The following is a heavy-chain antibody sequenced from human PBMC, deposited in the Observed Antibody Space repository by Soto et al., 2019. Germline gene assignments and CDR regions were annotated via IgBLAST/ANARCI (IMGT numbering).Heavy chain of an antibody. Sequence: SETLSLTCTVSGGSFSSSNYYWGWIRQSPGKGLEWIGNIFYGGGSGVAYYSPSLKSRVTISVDTSKNQFSLNMRSLTAADTAVYFCARRGGGDSLFDSWGQGKLVTVSS. CDR2: IFYGGGSGVA. J-gene: IGHJ4*02. CDR1: GGSFSSSNYY. D-gene: IGHD4-17*01. CDR3: ARRGGGDSLFDS. V-gene: IGHV4-39*01.